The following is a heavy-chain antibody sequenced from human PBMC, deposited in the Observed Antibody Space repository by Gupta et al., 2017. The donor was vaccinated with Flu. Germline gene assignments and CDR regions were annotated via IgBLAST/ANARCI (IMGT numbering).Heavy chain of an antibody. Sequence: VSVKSRITINPDTSKNQFSLQLNSVTPEDTAVYYCAAGTGGRFAPWGQGTLVTVSS. CDR3: AAGTGGRFAP. V-gene: IGHV6-1*01. J-gene: IGHJ5*02. D-gene: IGHD6-13*01.